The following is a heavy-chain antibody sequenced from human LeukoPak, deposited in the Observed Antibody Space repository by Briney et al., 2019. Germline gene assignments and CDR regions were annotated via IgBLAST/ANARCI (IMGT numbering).Heavy chain of an antibody. CDR2: INHSGST. V-gene: IGHV4-34*01. Sequence: SETLSLTCAVYGVSFSGYYWSWIRQPPGKGLEWIGEINHSGSTNYNPSLKSRVTISVDTSKNQFSLKLSSVTAADTAVCYCARGEYFDYWGQGTLVTVSS. CDR1: GVSFSGYY. J-gene: IGHJ4*02. CDR3: ARGEYFDY.